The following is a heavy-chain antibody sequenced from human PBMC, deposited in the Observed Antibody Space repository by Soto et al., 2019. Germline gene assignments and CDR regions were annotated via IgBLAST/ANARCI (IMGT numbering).Heavy chain of an antibody. CDR1: GGSFSGYY. CDR3: ARGRVSPYYDFWSGYPYYLDY. Sequence: SETLSLTCAVYGGSFSGYYWSWIRQPPGKGLEWIGEINHSGSTNYNPSLKSRVTISVDTSKNQFSLKLSSVTAADTAVYYCARGRVSPYYDFWSGYPYYLDYWGQGTLVTVSS. J-gene: IGHJ4*02. CDR2: INHSGST. V-gene: IGHV4-34*01. D-gene: IGHD3-3*01.